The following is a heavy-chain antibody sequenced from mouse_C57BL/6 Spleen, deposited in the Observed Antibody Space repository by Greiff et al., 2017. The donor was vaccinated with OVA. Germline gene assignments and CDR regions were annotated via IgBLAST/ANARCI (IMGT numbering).Heavy chain of an antibody. J-gene: IGHJ4*01. CDR2: ISNGGGST. D-gene: IGHD2-3*01. CDR3: ARYDGYYDYAMDY. V-gene: IGHV5-12*01. CDR1: GFTFSDYY. Sequence: EVQLLESGGGLVQPGGSLKLSCAASGFTFSDYYMYWVRQTPEKRLEWVAYISNGGGSTYYPDTVKGRFTISRDNAKNTLYLQMSRLKSEDTAMYYCARYDGYYDYAMDYWGQGTSVTVSS.